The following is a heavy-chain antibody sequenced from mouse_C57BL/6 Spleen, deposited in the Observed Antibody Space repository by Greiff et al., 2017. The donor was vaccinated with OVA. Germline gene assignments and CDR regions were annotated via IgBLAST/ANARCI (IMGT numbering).Heavy chain of an antibody. CDR3: ARGDGTPYWYFDV. D-gene: IGHD1-1*01. CDR1: GFTFSSYA. CDR2: ISDGGSYT. V-gene: IGHV5-4*03. Sequence: EVKVEESGGGLVKPGGSLKLSCAASGFTFSSYAMSWVRQTPEKRLEWVATISDGGSYTYYPDNVKGRFTISRDNAKNNLYLQMSHLKSEDTAMYYCARGDGTPYWYFDVWGTGTTVTVSS. J-gene: IGHJ1*03.